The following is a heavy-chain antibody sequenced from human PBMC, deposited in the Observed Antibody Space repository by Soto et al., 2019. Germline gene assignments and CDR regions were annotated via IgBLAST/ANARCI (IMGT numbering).Heavy chain of an antibody. Sequence: PGGSLRLSCAASGFTFSSYAMHWVRQAPGKGLEWVAVISYDGSNKYYADSVKGRFTISRDNSKNTLFLQMNSLRAEDTAVYYCAKGRGSSWSVVFFDYWGQGALVTVSS. D-gene: IGHD6-13*01. J-gene: IGHJ4*02. V-gene: IGHV3-30-3*01. CDR3: AKGRGSSWSVVFFDY. CDR2: ISYDGSNK. CDR1: GFTFSSYA.